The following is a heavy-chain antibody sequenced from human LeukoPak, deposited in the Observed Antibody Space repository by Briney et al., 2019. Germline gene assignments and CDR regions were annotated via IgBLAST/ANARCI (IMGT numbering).Heavy chain of an antibody. CDR1: GGSIINRSYY. J-gene: IGHJ4*02. Sequence: SETLSLTCTVSGGSIINRSYYWGWIRQPPGKGLEWIGSIYYSGSTYYNPSLKSRVTIPVDTSKNQFSLKLSSVTAADTAAYYCTQSSGWTEYWGQGTLVTVSS. D-gene: IGHD6-19*01. V-gene: IGHV4-39*01. CDR3: TQSSGWTEY. CDR2: IYYSGST.